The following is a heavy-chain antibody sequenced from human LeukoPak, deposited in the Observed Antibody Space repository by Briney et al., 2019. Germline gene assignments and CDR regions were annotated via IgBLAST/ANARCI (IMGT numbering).Heavy chain of an antibody. CDR2: IIPIFGTA. J-gene: IGHJ6*03. D-gene: IGHD4-11*01. Sequence: SVKVSCKASGGTFSSYAISWVRQAPGQGLEWMGGIIPIFGTANYAQKFQGRVTITADESTSTAYMELSSLRSEDTAVYYCARGPLPSSNYGYYYYYYMDVWGKGTTVTVSS. V-gene: IGHV1-69*13. CDR3: ARGPLPSSNYGYYYYYYMDV. CDR1: GGTFSSYA.